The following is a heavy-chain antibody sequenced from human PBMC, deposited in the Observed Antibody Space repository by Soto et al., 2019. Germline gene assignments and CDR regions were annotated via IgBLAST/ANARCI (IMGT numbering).Heavy chain of an antibody. CDR1: GFTFSSYE. J-gene: IGHJ4*02. Sequence: HPGGSLRLSCAASGFTFSSYEMNWVRQAPGEGLEWVSYISSSGSTIYYADSVKGRFTISRDNAKNSLYLQMNSLRAEDTAVYYCSRDSYSSGWYTQPGFDYWGQGTLVTVSS. CDR3: SRDSYSSGWYTQPGFDY. V-gene: IGHV3-48*03. D-gene: IGHD6-19*01. CDR2: ISSSGSTI.